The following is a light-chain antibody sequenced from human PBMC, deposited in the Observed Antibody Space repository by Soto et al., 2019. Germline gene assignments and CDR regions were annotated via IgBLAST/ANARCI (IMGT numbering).Light chain of an antibody. Sequence: EIVMTQSPVTLSVSPGESAALSCRASQSISTNLAWYQQKPGQAPRLLIYSASSRATGLPARFSGSGSGTEFTLTISSLQSEDLAVYYCQQYNKWPNTFGQGTRLEMK. CDR2: SAS. CDR1: QSISTN. J-gene: IGKJ2*01. CDR3: QQYNKWPNT. V-gene: IGKV3-15*01.